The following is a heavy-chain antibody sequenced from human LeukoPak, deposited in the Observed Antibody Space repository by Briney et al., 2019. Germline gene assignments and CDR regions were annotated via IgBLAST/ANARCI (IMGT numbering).Heavy chain of an antibody. CDR2: ISSTSTYI. CDR1: GFTFSSFT. CDR3: ARFDSADYLAFDY. J-gene: IGHJ4*02. Sequence: GGSLRLSCAASGFTFSSFTMNWVRQAPGKGLEWVSSISSTSTYIHYADSVKGRFTISRDNAKNSLYLQMNSLRAKDTAVYYCARFDSADYLAFDYWGQGTLVTVSS. D-gene: IGHD4-17*01. V-gene: IGHV3-21*01.